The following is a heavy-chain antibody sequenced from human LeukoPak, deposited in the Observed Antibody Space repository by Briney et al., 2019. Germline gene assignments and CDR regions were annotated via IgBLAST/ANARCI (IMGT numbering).Heavy chain of an antibody. Sequence: ASVKVSCRVSGYTLTELSMHWVRQAPGKGLEWMGGFDPEDGETIYARKFQGRVTMTEDTSTDTAYMELSSLRSEDTAVYYCATGGGTPSEYYYYGMDVWGQGTTVTVSS. D-gene: IGHD1-1*01. J-gene: IGHJ6*02. V-gene: IGHV1-24*01. CDR3: ATGGGTPSEYYYYGMDV. CDR1: GYTLTELS. CDR2: FDPEDGET.